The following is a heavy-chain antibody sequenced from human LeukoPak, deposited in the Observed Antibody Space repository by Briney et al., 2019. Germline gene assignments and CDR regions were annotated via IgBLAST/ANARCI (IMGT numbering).Heavy chain of an antibody. J-gene: IGHJ5*02. Sequence: GRSLRLSCAASGFTFSAYAMHWVRQAPGKGLEWVAVISYDGSNKYYADSVKGRFTISRDNSKNTLYLQMNSLRAEDTAVYSCARDVIAAAGNWFDPWGQGTLVTVSS. V-gene: IGHV3-30-3*01. D-gene: IGHD6-13*01. CDR3: ARDVIAAAGNWFDP. CDR1: GFTFSAYA. CDR2: ISYDGSNK.